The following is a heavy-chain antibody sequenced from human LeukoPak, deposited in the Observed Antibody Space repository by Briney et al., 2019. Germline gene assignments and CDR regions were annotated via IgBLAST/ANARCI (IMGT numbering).Heavy chain of an antibody. CDR2: INHSGST. CDR1: GGSFSGYY. J-gene: IGHJ6*02. D-gene: IGHD1-14*01. CDR3: ARGSNPSYYYGMDV. V-gene: IGHV4-34*01. Sequence: SETLSLTCAVYGGSFSGYYWSWIRQPPGKGLEWIGEINHSGSTNYNPCLKSRVTISVDTSKNQFSLKLSSVTAADTAVYYCARGSNPSYYYGMDVWGQGTTVTVSS.